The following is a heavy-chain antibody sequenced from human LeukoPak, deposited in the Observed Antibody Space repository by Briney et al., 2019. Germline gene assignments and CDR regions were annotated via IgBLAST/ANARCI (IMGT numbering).Heavy chain of an antibody. J-gene: IGHJ6*03. CDR3: VRGPRVGAAGFVYYHYIDV. CDR2: ISYDGSKK. V-gene: IGHV3-30*04. D-gene: IGHD1-26*01. Sequence: GGSLRLSCAASGFTFSSYAMHWVRQAPGKGLEWVAVISYDGSKKYYADSVKGRFTISRDNSKNTQHLQMNSLRAEDTAVYYCVRGPRVGAAGFVYYHYIDVWGKGTTVTVSS. CDR1: GFTFSSYA.